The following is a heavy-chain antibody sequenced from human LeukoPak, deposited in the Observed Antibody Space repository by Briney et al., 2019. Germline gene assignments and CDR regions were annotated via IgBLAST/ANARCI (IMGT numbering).Heavy chain of an antibody. D-gene: IGHD6-13*01. CDR3: ARQTAANWFDP. V-gene: IGHV4-61*02. Sequence: PSETLSLTCTVSGYSISSGYYWGRIRRPAGKGLEWIGRIYTSGGTNDNPSLKSRVTISVDTSKNQFSLKLGSVTAADTAVYYCARQTAANWFDPWGQGTLVTVSS. CDR2: IYTSGGT. J-gene: IGHJ5*02. CDR1: GYSISSGYY.